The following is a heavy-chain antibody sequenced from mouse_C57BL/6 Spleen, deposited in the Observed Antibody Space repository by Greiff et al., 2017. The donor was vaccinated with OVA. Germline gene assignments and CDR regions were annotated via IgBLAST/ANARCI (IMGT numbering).Heavy chain of an antibody. Sequence: QVQLQQPGAELVKPGASVKLSCKASGYTFTSYWMQWVKQRPGQGLEWIGEIDPSDSYTNYNQKFKGKATLTVDTSSSTAYMQRSSLTSEDSAVYYCARPFTTVVAKGFAYWGQGTLVTVSA. V-gene: IGHV1-50*01. J-gene: IGHJ3*01. CDR2: IDPSDSYT. CDR3: ARPFTTVVAKGFAY. D-gene: IGHD1-1*01. CDR1: GYTFTSYW.